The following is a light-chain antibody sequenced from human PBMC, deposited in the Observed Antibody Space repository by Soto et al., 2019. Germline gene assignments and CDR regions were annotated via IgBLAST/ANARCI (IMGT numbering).Light chain of an antibody. V-gene: IGKV3-20*01. CDR2: DAS. CDR3: QQFDSYPLT. CDR1: QTVRNNY. Sequence: EFVLTQPPGTLSLSPGERTTLSCRASQTVRNNYLAWYQQKPGQAPTLLIYDASNRATGIPDRFSGGGSGADFTRTISRLESEDFAVYYCQQFDSYPLTFGGGTKVEIK. J-gene: IGKJ4*01.